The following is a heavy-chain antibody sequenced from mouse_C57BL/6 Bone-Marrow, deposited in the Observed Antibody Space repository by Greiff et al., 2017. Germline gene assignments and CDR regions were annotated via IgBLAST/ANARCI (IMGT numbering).Heavy chain of an antibody. CDR3: TPSHYSNCGSFAY. D-gene: IGHD2-5*01. V-gene: IGHV14-4*01. CDR1: GFNIKDDY. Sequence: EVQLQQPGAELVRPGASVKLSCTASGFNIKDDYMHWVKQRPEQGLEWIGWIDSENGDTGYASKFQGKATITADTSSNTAYLKLSSLTSEDTAVYSCTPSHYSNCGSFAYWGQGTLVTVSA. CDR2: IDSENGDT. J-gene: IGHJ3*01.